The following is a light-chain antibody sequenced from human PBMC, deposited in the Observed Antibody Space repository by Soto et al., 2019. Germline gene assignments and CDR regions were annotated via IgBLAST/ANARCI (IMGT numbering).Light chain of an antibody. CDR2: GAS. Sequence: EIVLTQSPGTLSLSPGERATLSCRASQSVSSSYLAWYQQKPGQAPRLLIYGASSRATGIPDRFSGSGSGTDFTLTISRLEPEDLAVYYCQQSGSSPPYTFGQGTKLAIK. V-gene: IGKV3-20*01. CDR1: QSVSSSY. J-gene: IGKJ2*01. CDR3: QQSGSSPPYT.